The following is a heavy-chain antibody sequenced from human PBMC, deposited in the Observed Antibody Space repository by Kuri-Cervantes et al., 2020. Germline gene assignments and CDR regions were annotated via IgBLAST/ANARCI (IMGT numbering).Heavy chain of an antibody. Sequence: GGSLRLSCAASGFTFSSYAMHWVRQAPGKGLEYVSAISSNGGSTYYADSVKGRFTISRDNSKNTPYLQMNSLRAEDTAVYYCAKAKQWLVLCMDVWGQGTTVTVSS. V-gene: IGHV3-64*02. CDR1: GFTFSSYA. J-gene: IGHJ6*02. CDR3: AKAKQWLVLCMDV. D-gene: IGHD6-19*01. CDR2: ISSNGGST.